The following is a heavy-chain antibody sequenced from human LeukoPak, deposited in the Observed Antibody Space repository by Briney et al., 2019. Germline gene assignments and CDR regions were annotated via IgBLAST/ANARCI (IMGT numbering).Heavy chain of an antibody. Sequence: PGGSLRLSCAASGFTFSTYGMLWVRQAPGKGLEWVAFIRYDGRNKYYADSVKGRFTISRDNSKSTLYLQMNSLRAEDTAVYYCARYHCSSTSCYSEVSFDYWGQGTLVTVSS. CDR3: ARYHCSSTSCYSEVSFDY. J-gene: IGHJ4*02. CDR1: GFTFSTYG. V-gene: IGHV3-30*02. D-gene: IGHD2-2*01. CDR2: IRYDGRNK.